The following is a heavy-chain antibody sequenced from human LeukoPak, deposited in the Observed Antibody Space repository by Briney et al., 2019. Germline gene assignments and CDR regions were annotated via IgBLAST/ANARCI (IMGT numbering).Heavy chain of an antibody. CDR1: GGSFSGYY. CDR3: ARARYSSAPFDY. Sequence: SETLSLTCAVYGGSFSGYYWSWIRQPPGKGLEWIGEINHSGSTNYNPSLKSRVTISVDTSKNQFSLKLSSVTAADTAVYYCARARYSSAPFDYWGQGTLITVSS. J-gene: IGHJ4*02. D-gene: IGHD6-25*01. V-gene: IGHV4-34*01. CDR2: INHSGST.